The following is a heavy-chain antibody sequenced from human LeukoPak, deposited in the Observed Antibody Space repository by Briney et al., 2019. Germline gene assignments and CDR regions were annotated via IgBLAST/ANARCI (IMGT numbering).Heavy chain of an antibody. Sequence: GGSLRLSCAASGFTFSDYYMSWIRQAPGKGLEWVSYISSSGSTIYYADSVKGRFTISRDNAKNSLYLQMNSLRAEDTAVYYCARETRGSGSYYYYYYYMDVWGKGTTVTISS. CDR2: ISSSGSTI. J-gene: IGHJ6*03. CDR1: GFTFSDYY. V-gene: IGHV3-11*01. CDR3: ARETRGSGSYYYYYYYMDV. D-gene: IGHD3-10*01.